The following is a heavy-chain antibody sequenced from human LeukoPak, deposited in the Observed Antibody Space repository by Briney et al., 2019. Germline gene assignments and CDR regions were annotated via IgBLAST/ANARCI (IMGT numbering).Heavy chain of an antibody. Sequence: GRSLRLSCAASGFTFSSYAMHWVRQAPGKGLEWVAVISYDGSNKYYADSVKGRFTISRDNAKNSLYLQMNSLRAEDTAVYYCAREPGYSSGWYGKFDPWGQGTLVTVSS. CDR1: GFTFSSYA. CDR3: AREPGYSSGWYGKFDP. CDR2: ISYDGSNK. V-gene: IGHV3-30*07. J-gene: IGHJ5*02. D-gene: IGHD6-19*01.